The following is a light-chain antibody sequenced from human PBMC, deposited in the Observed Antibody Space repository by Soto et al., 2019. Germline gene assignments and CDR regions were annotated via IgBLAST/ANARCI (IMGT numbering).Light chain of an antibody. J-gene: IGLJ1*01. CDR2: DVS. CDR3: RSYTSSSTHV. V-gene: IGLV2-14*03. CDR1: SSDVGAYNF. Sequence: QSALTQPASVSGSPGQSITISCTGTSSDVGAYNFVSWYQQHPGKVPKLMLFDVSSRPSGVSDRVSGSKSGNTASLTISGLQAEDEGDYYCRSYTSSSTHVFGSGTKLTVL.